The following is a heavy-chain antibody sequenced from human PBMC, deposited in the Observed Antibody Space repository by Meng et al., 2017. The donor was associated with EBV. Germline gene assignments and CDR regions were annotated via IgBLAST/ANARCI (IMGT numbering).Heavy chain of an antibody. J-gene: IGHJ4*02. CDR2: IIPILGIA. CDR3: ARERPGGMATTPYFDY. D-gene: IGHD5-24*01. CDR1: GGTFSSYA. Sequence: QVQVVQSGAEVKKPGSSVKVSCKASGGTFSSYAISWVRQAPGQGLEWMGGIIPILGIANYAQKFQGRATITADKSTSTAYMELSSLRSEDTAVYYCARERPGGMATTPYFDYWGQGTLVTVSS. V-gene: IGHV1-69*10.